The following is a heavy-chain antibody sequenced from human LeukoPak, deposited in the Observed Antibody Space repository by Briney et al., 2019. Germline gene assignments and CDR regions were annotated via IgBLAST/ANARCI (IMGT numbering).Heavy chain of an antibody. Sequence: SETLSLTCAVYGGSFSGYYWSWIRQPPGKGLEWIGYIYYSGSTNYNPSLKSRVTISVDTSKNQFSLKLSSVTAADTAVYYCARGVWGSYRTYYFDYWGQGTLVTVSS. V-gene: IGHV4-59*01. D-gene: IGHD3-16*02. CDR2: IYYSGST. J-gene: IGHJ4*02. CDR3: ARGVWGSYRTYYFDY. CDR1: GGSFSGYY.